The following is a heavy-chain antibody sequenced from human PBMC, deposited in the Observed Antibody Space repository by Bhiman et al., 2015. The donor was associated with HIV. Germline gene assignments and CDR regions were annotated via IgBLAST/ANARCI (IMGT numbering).Heavy chain of an antibody. CDR2: ISYDGTYK. D-gene: IGHD1-7*01. V-gene: IGHV3-30*04. J-gene: IGHJ6*02. CDR1: RFTFSTYA. CDR3: ARDRPYNWNWGNNYYGMDV. Sequence: QVQLVESGGGVVQPGRSLRLSCAASRFTFSTYAMHWVRQAPGKGLEWVALISYDGTYKYYADSVKGRFTISRDNSKNTLYLHMNSLRPEDTAVYYCARDRPYNWNWGNNYYGMDVWGQGTTVIVSS.